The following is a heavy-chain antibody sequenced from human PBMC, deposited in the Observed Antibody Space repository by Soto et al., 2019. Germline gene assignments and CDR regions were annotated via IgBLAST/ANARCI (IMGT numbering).Heavy chain of an antibody. Sequence: SVKVSCKASGGTFSSCAISWVRQAPGQGLEWMGGIIPIFGTANYAQKFQGRVTITADESTSTAYMELSSLRSEDTAVYYCARDRDSSGYYYGCFDYWGQGTLVTVSS. J-gene: IGHJ4*02. CDR3: ARDRDSSGYYYGCFDY. V-gene: IGHV1-69*13. CDR1: GGTFSSCA. CDR2: IIPIFGTA. D-gene: IGHD3-22*01.